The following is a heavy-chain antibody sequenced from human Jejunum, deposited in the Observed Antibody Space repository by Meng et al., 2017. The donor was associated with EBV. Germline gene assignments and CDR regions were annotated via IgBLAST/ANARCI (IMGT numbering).Heavy chain of an antibody. CDR2: ITGSGGST. CDR1: GFNFSSHT. CDR3: AKLTRA. V-gene: IGHV3-23*04. Sequence: VRLVDSGGGLVQPGGSWTRSCASSGFNFSSHTMSWVRQAPGKGLEWVSAITGSGGSTYYTDSAKGRFTISRDNSKNTLYLQMNSLRAEDTAVYYCAKLTRAWGQGTLVTVSS. J-gene: IGHJ5*02.